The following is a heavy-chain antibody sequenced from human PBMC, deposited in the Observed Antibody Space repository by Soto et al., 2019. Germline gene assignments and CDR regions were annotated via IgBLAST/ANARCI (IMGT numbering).Heavy chain of an antibody. D-gene: IGHD5-18*01. V-gene: IGHV3-15*07. Sequence: EVQLVESGGDLVKPGGSLRLSCAASGFTFSNAWMNWVRQAPGKGLEWVGRIKSKTNGETTDYAAPVKGRFTISRDDSKNTLFLQMNSLRAEDTAVYYCAKVGYSYGYYYGMDVWGQGIMVTVSS. CDR1: GFTFSNAW. J-gene: IGHJ6*02. CDR3: AKVGYSYGYYYGMDV. CDR2: IKSKTNGETT.